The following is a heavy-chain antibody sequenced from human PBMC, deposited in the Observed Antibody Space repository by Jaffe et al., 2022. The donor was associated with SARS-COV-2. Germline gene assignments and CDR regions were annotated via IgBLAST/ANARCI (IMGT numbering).Heavy chain of an antibody. V-gene: IGHV1-69*08. D-gene: IGHD6-19*01. Sequence: QVQLVQSGAEVKKPGSSVKVSCKASGGTFSSYTISWVRQAPGQGLEWMGRIIPILGIANYAQKFQGRVTITADKSTSTAYMELSSLRSEDTAVYYCARDILTNSSGWYPLDYWGQGTLVTVSS. CDR1: GGTFSSYT. J-gene: IGHJ4*02. CDR2: IIPILGIA. CDR3: ARDILTNSSGWYPLDY.